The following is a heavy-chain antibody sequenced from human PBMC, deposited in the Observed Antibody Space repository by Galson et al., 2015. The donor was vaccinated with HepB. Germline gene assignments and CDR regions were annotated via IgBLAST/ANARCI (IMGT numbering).Heavy chain of an antibody. Sequence: SVKVSCKASGYTFTGYYMHWVRQAPGQGLEWMGWISAYNGNTNYAQKLQGRVTMTTDTSTSTAYMELRSLRSDDTAVYYCARAGNWNYTGDAFDIWGQGTMVTVSS. V-gene: IGHV1-18*04. J-gene: IGHJ3*02. CDR1: GYTFTGYY. CDR2: ISAYNGNT. D-gene: IGHD1-7*01. CDR3: ARAGNWNYTGDAFDI.